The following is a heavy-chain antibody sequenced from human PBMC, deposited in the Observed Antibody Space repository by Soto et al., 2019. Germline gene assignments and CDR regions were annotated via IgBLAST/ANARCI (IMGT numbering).Heavy chain of an antibody. Sequence: SETLSLTCTVSGDSIRSGIHYWSWIRQPPGKGLEWIGYIYYSGSTNYNPSLKSRVTISVDTSKNQFSLKLSSVTAADTAVYYCARGRKEYSSSWYVDWGQGTLVTVS. CDR3: ARGRKEYSSSWYVD. V-gene: IGHV4-61*01. D-gene: IGHD6-13*01. CDR1: GDSIRSGIHY. CDR2: IYYSGST. J-gene: IGHJ4*02.